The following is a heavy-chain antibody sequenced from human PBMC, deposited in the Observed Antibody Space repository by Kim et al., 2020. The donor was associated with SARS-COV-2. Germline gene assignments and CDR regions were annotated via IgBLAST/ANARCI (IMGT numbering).Heavy chain of an antibody. J-gene: IGHJ4*01. Sequence: SETLSLTCTVSGGSISSSSYYWGWIRQPRRRGLEWVEIIYYRGSTYNNSSLKSLITISVETSKNQFSLKLSSVTAADTAFYCAAIHLEVGVAAAELFDY. CDR3: AIHLEVGVAAAELFDY. CDR1: GGSISSSSYY. D-gene: IGHD6-13*01. V-gene: IGHV4-39*01. CDR2: IYYRGST.